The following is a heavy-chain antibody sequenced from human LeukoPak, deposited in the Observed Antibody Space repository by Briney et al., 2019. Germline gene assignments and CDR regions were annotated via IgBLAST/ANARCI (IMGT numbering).Heavy chain of an antibody. CDR3: ARDGSAAAGPGAFDI. V-gene: IGHV4-4*07. CDR1: GGSISSYY. Sequence: SETLSLTCTVSGGSISSYYWSWIRQPAGKGLEWIGRIYTSGSTNYNPSLKSRVTMSVDTSKNQFSLKLSSETAADTAVYYCARDGSAAAGPGAFDIWAKGQWSPSLQ. J-gene: IGHJ3*02. CDR2: IYTSGST. D-gene: IGHD6-13*01.